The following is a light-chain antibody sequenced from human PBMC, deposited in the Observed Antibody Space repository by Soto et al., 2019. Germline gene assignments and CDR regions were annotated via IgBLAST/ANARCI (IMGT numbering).Light chain of an antibody. Sequence: ESVLTQSPGTLSLSPGEKATLSCRASQSVSSSYLAWYQQKPGQAPRHLIYGASSRATGIPDRFSGSGSGTDFTLNVSRLETEDFAVYYCQQFGSSSWTFGQGTKVEIK. CDR3: QQFGSSSWT. CDR1: QSVSSSY. CDR2: GAS. J-gene: IGKJ1*01. V-gene: IGKV3-20*01.